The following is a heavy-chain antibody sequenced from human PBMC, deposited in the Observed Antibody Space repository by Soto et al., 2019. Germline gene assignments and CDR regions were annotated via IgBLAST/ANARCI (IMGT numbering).Heavy chain of an antibody. V-gene: IGHV4-61*01. CDR1: GGSVSSGSNY. D-gene: IGHD3-3*01. CDR3: ASYYHFRRSSYRGGRRLDA. J-gene: IGHJ5*02. CDR2: IYYSGST. Sequence: SETLSLTCTVSGGSVSSGSNYWSWIRQPPGKGLEWIGYIYYSGSTNYNPSLKSRVTISVDTSKNQFSLKLSCVTAADTSVYYCASYYHFRRSSYRGGRRLDAWGPGTLVTLSS.